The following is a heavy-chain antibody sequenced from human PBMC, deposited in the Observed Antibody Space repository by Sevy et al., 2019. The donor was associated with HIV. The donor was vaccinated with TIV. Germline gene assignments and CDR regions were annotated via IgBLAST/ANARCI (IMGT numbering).Heavy chain of an antibody. Sequence: SETLSLTYTVSGGSISSYYWSWIRQPPGKGLEWIGYIYYSGSTNYNPSLKSRVTISVDTSKNQFSLKLSSVTAADTAVYYCAGLDGEFDYWGQGTLVTVSS. J-gene: IGHJ4*02. CDR3: AGLDGEFDY. CDR2: IYYSGST. D-gene: IGHD3-10*01. V-gene: IGHV4-59*01. CDR1: GGSISSYY.